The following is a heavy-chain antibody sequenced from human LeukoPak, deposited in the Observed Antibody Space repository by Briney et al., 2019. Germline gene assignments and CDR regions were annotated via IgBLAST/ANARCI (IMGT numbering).Heavy chain of an antibody. J-gene: IGHJ4*02. Sequence: SGPTLVNPTQTLTLTCTFSGFSLSTSGMCVSWIRQPPGKGLEWIGEINHSGSTNYNPSLKSRVTISVDTSKNQFSLKLSSVTAADTAVYYCVLEPLPIIAVAATYWGQGTLVTVSS. D-gene: IGHD6-19*01. CDR2: INHSGST. V-gene: IGHV4-39*07. CDR3: VLEPLPIIAVAATY. CDR1: GFSLSTSGM.